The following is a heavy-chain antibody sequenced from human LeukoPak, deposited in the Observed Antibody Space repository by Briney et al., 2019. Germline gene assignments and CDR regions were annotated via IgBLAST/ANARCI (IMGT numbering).Heavy chain of an antibody. CDR2: IKSKPAGGST. J-gene: IGHJ4*02. V-gene: IGHV3-15*01. D-gene: IGHD4-17*01. CDR3: TTDLKESGSDTPTGFQY. CDR1: GFTFSNAW. Sequence: PGGSLRLSCTASGFTFSNAWMSWVRQAPGKGLEWVGRIKSKPAGGSTDYAAPIKGRFTISRDDSKNTLYLQVNSLKVEDTAVYNCTTDLKESGSDTPTGFQYWGQGTLVTVSS.